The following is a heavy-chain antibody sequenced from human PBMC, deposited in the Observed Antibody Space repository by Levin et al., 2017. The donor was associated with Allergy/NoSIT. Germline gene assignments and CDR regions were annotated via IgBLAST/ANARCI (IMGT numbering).Heavy chain of an antibody. CDR2: ICSSCGTT. V-gene: IGHV3-23*01. CDR1: GFTFSNFA. D-gene: IGHD5-18*01. CDR3: AKVEGGHSYAASGH. Sequence: GGSLRLSCAASGFTFSNFAMSWVRQAPGKGLEWVSSICSSCGTTYYADSVRGRFTISRDNSKNTLYLQMNSLRVEDTAIYYCAKVEGGHSYAASGHWGQGTLVAVST. J-gene: IGHJ4*02.